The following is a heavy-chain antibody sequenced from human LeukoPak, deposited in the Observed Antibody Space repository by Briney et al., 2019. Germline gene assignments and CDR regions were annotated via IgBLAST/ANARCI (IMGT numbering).Heavy chain of an antibody. V-gene: IGHV3-21*01. J-gene: IGHJ3*02. Sequence: LLYAFSGLLYRRYSKHWVTGAWRKGLEWVSAISGSSRYIYYAESVKGRFTISRDNAKNSLYLQMNSLRAEDTAVYYCARGGAAAGIDAFDIWGQGTMVTVSS. D-gene: IGHD6-13*01. CDR2: ISGSSRYI. CDR1: GLLYRRYS. CDR3: ARGGAAAGIDAFDI.